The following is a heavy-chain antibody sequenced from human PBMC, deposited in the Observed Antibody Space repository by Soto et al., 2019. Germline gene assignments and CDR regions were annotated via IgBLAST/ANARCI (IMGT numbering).Heavy chain of an antibody. CDR1: GFTFSSYS. D-gene: IGHD6-19*01. Sequence: PWGSLRLSCAASGFTFSSYSMNWVRQAPGKGLEWVSSISSSSSYIYYADSVKGRFTISRDNAKNSLYLQMNSLRAEDTAVYYCARSIAVAGTSDYWGQGTLVTVS. CDR3: ARSIAVAGTSDY. J-gene: IGHJ4*02. V-gene: IGHV3-21*01. CDR2: ISSSSSYI.